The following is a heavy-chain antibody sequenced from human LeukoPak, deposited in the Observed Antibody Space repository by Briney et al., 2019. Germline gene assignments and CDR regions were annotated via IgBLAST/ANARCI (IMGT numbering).Heavy chain of an antibody. Sequence: SETLSLTCTVSGGSISSYYWSWIRQPPGKGLEWIGSIYYSGSTYYNPSLKSRVTISVDTSKNQFSLKLSSVTAADTAVYYCARVRGRTYYYYYYMDVWGKGTTVTVSS. CDR3: ARVRGRTYYYYYYMDV. CDR1: GGSISSYY. CDR2: IYYSGST. V-gene: IGHV4-59*12. J-gene: IGHJ6*03. D-gene: IGHD3-16*01.